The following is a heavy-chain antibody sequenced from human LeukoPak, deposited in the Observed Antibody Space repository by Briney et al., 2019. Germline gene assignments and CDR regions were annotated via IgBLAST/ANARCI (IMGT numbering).Heavy chain of an antibody. V-gene: IGHV3-23*01. D-gene: IGHD3-10*01. CDR2: ISDSGGST. Sequence: GGSLRLSCAASGLTFSNYAMSWVRQAPGKGLEWVSGISDSGGSTYYADSVKGRFIISRDNAKNSLWLQMNSLRAEDTAVYYCARDARYYYGSGSLGLFDYWGQGTLVTVSS. CDR3: ARDARYYYGSGSLGLFDY. J-gene: IGHJ4*02. CDR1: GLTFSNYA.